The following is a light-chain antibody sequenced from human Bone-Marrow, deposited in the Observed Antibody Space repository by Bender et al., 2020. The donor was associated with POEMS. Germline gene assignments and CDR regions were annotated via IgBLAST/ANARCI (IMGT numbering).Light chain of an antibody. V-gene: IGLV2-11*01. CDR3: FSYVGDYKAV. J-gene: IGLJ2*01. Sequence: QSALTQPRSVSGSPGQSVTISCTGTTSNVGGYNYVSWYQHNPGKAPKLLIYDVTKRPSGVPDRFYGSKSGNTASLTISGLQAEDEADYYCFSYVGDYKAVFGGGTKLTVL. CDR1: TSNVGGYNY. CDR2: DVT.